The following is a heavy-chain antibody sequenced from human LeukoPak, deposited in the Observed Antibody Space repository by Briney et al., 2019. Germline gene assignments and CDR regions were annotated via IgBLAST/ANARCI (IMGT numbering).Heavy chain of an antibody. CDR2: INHSGST. V-gene: IGHV4-34*01. J-gene: IGHJ4*02. Sequence: PSETLSLTCAVYGGSFSGYYWSWIRQPPGKGLEWIGEINHSGSTNYNPSLKSRVTTSVDTSKNQFSLKLSSVTAADTAVYYCARAGGYLRPFDYWGQGTLVTVSS. CDR1: GGSFSGYY. CDR3: ARAGGYLRPFDY. D-gene: IGHD6-25*01.